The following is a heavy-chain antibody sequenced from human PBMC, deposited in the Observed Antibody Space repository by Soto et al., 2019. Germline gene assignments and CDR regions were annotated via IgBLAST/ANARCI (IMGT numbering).Heavy chain of an antibody. V-gene: IGHV4-30-4*01. CDR1: GGSMSSGGYY. CDR2: IYDSGTT. Sequence: QVQLQESGPGLVKPSQTLSLTCTVSGGSMSSGGYYWSWIRQPPGEGLQWIGYIYDSGTTYYNPSLKSRVTISADTSKNQFSLRLSSVTAADAAVYYYASQNYVGAFDIWGQGTMVTVSS. CDR3: ASQNYVGAFDI. D-gene: IGHD3-10*02. J-gene: IGHJ3*02.